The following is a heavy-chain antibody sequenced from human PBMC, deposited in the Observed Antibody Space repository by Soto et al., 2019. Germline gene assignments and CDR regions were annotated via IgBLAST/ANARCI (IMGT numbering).Heavy chain of an antibody. CDR3: AKDLGDSSGYYPAAHDAFDI. J-gene: IGHJ3*02. Sequence: PGGSLRLSCAASGFTFSSYAMSWVRQAPGKGLEWVSAISGSGGSTYYADSVKGRFTISRDNSKNTLYLQMNSLRAEDTAVYYCAKDLGDSSGYYPAAHDAFDIWGQGTMVTVS. CDR1: GFTFSSYA. CDR2: ISGSGGST. V-gene: IGHV3-23*01. D-gene: IGHD3-22*01.